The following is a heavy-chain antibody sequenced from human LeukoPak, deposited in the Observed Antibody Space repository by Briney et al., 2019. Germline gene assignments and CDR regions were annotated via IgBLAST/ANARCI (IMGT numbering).Heavy chain of an antibody. CDR2: IHYNGST. V-gene: IGHV4-59*01. CDR1: GGSISSYY. J-gene: IGHJ4*02. Sequence: SSETLSLTCTVPGGSISSYYWSWIRQPPGKGLEWIGYIHYNGSTNYNPSLKSRVTISVDTSKNQFSLKLSSVTAAGTAVYYCARSRRSMVGGVKIWENFDYWGQGTLVTVSS. D-gene: IGHD3-10*01. CDR3: ARSRRSMVGGVKIWENFDY.